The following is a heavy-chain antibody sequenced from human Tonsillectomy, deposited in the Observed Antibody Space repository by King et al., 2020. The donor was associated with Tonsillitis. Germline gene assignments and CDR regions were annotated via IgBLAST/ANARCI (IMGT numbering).Heavy chain of an antibody. V-gene: IGHV4-39*01. CDR3: ARSVSGSFDY. CDR2: MYYSGTI. Sequence: LQLQESGPGLVKPSETLSLTCTVSGGSISSSDHYWAWIRQPPGKGLEWIGYMYYSGTIFYNPSLKSRITISGGTSENRFSLKLSSVTAADTAVYFCARSVSGSFDYWGQGALVTVPS. CDR1: GGSISSSDHY. J-gene: IGHJ4*02. D-gene: IGHD1-26*01.